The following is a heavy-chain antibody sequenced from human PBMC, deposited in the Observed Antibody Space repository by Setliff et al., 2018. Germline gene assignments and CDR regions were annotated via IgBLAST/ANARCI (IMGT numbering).Heavy chain of an antibody. V-gene: IGHV1-69*11. CDR2: IIPVIDTT. Sequence: ASVKVSCKASGVAFSSYALTWVRQAPGQGLEWMVRIIPVIDTTDYAENFQGRVTFTADEATKTAYMDLRSLRSEDTAIYYCARGRDGYNANAYEIWGQGTMVTVSS. J-gene: IGHJ3*02. CDR3: ARGRDGYNANAYEI. CDR1: GVAFSSYA. D-gene: IGHD5-12*01.